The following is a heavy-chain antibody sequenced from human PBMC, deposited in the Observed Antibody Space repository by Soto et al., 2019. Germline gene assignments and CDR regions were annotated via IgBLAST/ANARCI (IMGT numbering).Heavy chain of an antibody. D-gene: IGHD6-19*01. V-gene: IGHV3-48*03. CDR1: GFDFSSYD. CDR3: ARGYSSGWHPRATYYFDY. J-gene: IGHJ4*02. Sequence: PGGSLRLSCAAPGFDFSSYDMNWVGQAPGNGLEWVSYISSSGSTIYYADSVKGRFTISRDNAKNSLYLQMNSLRAEDTAVYYCARGYSSGWHPRATYYFDYWGQGTLVTVSS. CDR2: ISSSGSTI.